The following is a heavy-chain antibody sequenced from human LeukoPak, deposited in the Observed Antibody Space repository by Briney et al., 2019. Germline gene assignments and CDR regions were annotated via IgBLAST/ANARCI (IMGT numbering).Heavy chain of an antibody. CDR1: GFTFGNYA. CDR2: ISGSGDYT. D-gene: IGHD6-13*01. V-gene: IGHV3-23*01. J-gene: IGHJ6*02. CDR3: AKDQVADAAYYYYGMDV. Sequence: PGGSPRLSCVVSGFTFGNYAMNWVRQAPGKGLEWVSSISGSGDYTNTADSVKGRFTISRDNSKNTLYLQMNSLRAEDTALYFCAKDQVADAAYYYYGMDVWGQGTTVTVSS.